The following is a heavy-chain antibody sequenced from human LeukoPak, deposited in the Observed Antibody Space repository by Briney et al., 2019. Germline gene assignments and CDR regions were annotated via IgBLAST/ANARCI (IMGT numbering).Heavy chain of an antibody. CDR2: IHHSGSI. Sequence: SETLSLTCTVSGYSISSGSYWGWIRQPPGKGLEWIGSIHHSGSIYNNPSLKSRVTISVDTTKSQFSLKLSSVTAADTAVYYCARAFGVVIYFDYWGQGTLVSVSS. V-gene: IGHV4-38-2*02. CDR3: ARAFGVVIYFDY. J-gene: IGHJ4*02. CDR1: GYSISSGSY. D-gene: IGHD3-3*01.